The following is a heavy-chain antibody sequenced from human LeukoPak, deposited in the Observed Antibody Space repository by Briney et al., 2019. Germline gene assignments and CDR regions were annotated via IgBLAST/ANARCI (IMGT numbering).Heavy chain of an antibody. CDR1: GFTFSSFA. J-gene: IGHJ6*02. CDR3: AKDGFAVYCSITSCYSHGLDV. D-gene: IGHD2-2*02. CDR2: FGGSGGDV. V-gene: IGHV3-23*01. Sequence: GGSLRLSCTASGFTFSSFAMTWVRQAPGKGLEWVSSFGGSGGDVFYADSVRGRFTISRDNSRNTLYLQMSSLRADDTAVYYCAKDGFAVYCSITSCYSHGLDVWGQGTTVTVSS.